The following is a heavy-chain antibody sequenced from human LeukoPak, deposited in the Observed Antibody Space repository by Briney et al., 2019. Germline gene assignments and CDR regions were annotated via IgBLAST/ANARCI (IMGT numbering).Heavy chain of an antibody. V-gene: IGHV6-1*01. Sequence: SQTLSLTCALSGDSVSSNSAAWNWLRQSPSRGLEWLGRTYYRSKWYNDYAVSVKSRITINPGTSKNQFSLQLNSVTPEDTAVYYCARDQVELPGFDYWGQGTLVTVSS. D-gene: IGHD1-7*01. CDR2: TYYRSKWYN. CDR3: ARDQVELPGFDY. CDR1: GDSVSSNSAA. J-gene: IGHJ4*02.